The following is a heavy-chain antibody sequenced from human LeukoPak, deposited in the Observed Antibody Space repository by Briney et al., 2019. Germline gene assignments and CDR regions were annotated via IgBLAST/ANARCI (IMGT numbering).Heavy chain of an antibody. CDR3: AREYYDFWSGYYT. Sequence: PGGSLRLSCAASGFTFSSYGMHWVRQAPGKGLEWVAVISYDGSNKYYADSVKGRFTISRDNSKNTLYLQMNSLRAEDTAVYYCAREYYDFWSGYYTWGQGTLVTVSS. D-gene: IGHD3-3*01. J-gene: IGHJ5*02. V-gene: IGHV3-30*03. CDR2: ISYDGSNK. CDR1: GFTFSSYG.